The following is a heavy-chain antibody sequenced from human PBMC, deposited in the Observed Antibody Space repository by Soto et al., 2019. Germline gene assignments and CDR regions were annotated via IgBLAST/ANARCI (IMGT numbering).Heavy chain of an antibody. V-gene: IGHV1-2*04. CDR2: INPNSGGT. CDR3: ARVRRGADGILLLC. CDR1: GCTLTDHY. Sequence: SVKVSCKACGCTLTDHYMHWGRPAPGRGLEWMGGINPNSGGTNYAQKFQGWVTMTRDTSISTAYMELSRRRSDDTAVYYCARVRRGADGILLLCWRQGSLVTGSS. D-gene: IGHD3-10*01. J-gene: IGHJ4*02.